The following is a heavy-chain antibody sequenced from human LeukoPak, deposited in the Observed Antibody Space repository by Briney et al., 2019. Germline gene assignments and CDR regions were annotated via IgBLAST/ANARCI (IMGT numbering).Heavy chain of an antibody. J-gene: IGHJ6*02. CDR3: ARDATRFGELFGHYYYGMDV. D-gene: IGHD3-10*01. V-gene: IGHV1-3*01. CDR1: GYTFTSYA. CDR2: INAGNGNT. Sequence: ASVKVSCKASGYTFTSYAMHWVRQAPGQRLEWMGWINAGNGNTKYSQKFQGRVTITRDTSASTAYMELSSLRSEDTAVYYCARDATRFGELFGHYYYGMDVWGQGTMVTVSS.